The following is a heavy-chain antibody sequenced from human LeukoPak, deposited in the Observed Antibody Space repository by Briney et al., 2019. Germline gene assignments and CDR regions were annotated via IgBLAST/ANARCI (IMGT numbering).Heavy chain of an antibody. CDR1: GGSISSGGYY. Sequence: SQTLSLTCTVSGGSISSGGYYWSWIRQHPGKGLEWIGYMYYNGSTSYNPSLKSRVTISVDTSKNQFSLKLTSVTSADTAVYYCARDAGATAYWGQGALVAVSS. CDR2: MYYNGST. D-gene: IGHD4/OR15-4a*01. CDR3: ARDAGATAY. V-gene: IGHV4-31*03. J-gene: IGHJ4*02.